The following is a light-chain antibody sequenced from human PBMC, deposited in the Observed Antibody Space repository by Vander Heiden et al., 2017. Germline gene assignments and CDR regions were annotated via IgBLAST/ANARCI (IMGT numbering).Light chain of an antibody. J-gene: IGKJ1*01. CDR3: QQSYRMPWT. CDR2: GAS. Sequence: DIQMTQSPSSLSASVGDRVTITCRASPGIRNYLNWYQQKPGKAPKLLIYGASILQTGIPSRFGGSGSGTDFTLTISSLQPEDFATYSCQQSYRMPWTFGPGTKVEIE. CDR1: PGIRNY. V-gene: IGKV1-39*01.